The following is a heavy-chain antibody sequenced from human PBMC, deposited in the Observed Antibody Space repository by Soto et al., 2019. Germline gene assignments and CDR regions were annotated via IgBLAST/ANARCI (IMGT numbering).Heavy chain of an antibody. J-gene: IGHJ4*02. CDR3: ARESGPLHPIDY. CDR1: GFDFINTW. D-gene: IGHD3-3*01. Sequence: EVQLVESGGGFLKPGESLIISCAASGFDFINTWMHWVRQTPGRGLEWVGRIKSKRDGETTDYSAPVKNRFTISRDDSRRTLYLQINSLKTEDTAMYFCARESGPLHPIDYWGQGTLVTVSS. CDR2: IKSKRDGETT. V-gene: IGHV3-15*07.